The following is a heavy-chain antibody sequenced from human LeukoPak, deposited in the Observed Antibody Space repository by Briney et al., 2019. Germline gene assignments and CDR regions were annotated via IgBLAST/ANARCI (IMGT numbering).Heavy chain of an antibody. CDR1: GFTFSSYA. Sequence: GGSLRLSCAASGFTFSSYAMSWVRQAPGKGLEWVSAISGSGGSTYYADSVKGRFTISRDNSKNTLYLQMNGLRAEDTAVYYCARIFHYYDSSGYYYVARYFQHWGQGTLVTVSS. CDR3: ARIFHYYDSSGYYYVARYFQH. D-gene: IGHD3-22*01. CDR2: ISGSGGST. J-gene: IGHJ1*01. V-gene: IGHV3-23*01.